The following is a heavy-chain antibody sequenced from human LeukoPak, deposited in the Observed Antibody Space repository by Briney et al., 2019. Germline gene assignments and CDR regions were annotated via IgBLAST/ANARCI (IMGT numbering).Heavy chain of an antibody. D-gene: IGHD3-22*01. J-gene: IGHJ4*02. Sequence: ASVKVSCKASGYTFTGYYMHWVRQAPGQGLEWMGWINPNSGGTNYAQKFQGRVTMTRDTSISTAYMELSRLRSDDTVVYYCARADDSSGYWGSPAPYYFDYWGQGTLVTVSS. V-gene: IGHV1-2*02. CDR2: INPNSGGT. CDR1: GYTFTGYY. CDR3: ARADDSSGYWGSPAPYYFDY.